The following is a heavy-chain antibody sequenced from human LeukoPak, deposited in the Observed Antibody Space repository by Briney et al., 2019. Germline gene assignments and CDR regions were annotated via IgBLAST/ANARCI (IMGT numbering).Heavy chain of an antibody. CDR3: AKDSVVGATYPTNWFDP. CDR1: GFPLTTYW. V-gene: IGHV3-7*01. D-gene: IGHD1-26*01. Sequence: EPGGSLRLSCAATGFPLTTYWMSWVRQAPGKGLEWVANINEDGYEKYYVGSVKGRFTISRDNAKNTLYLQMNSLRAEDTAVYYCAKDSVVGATYPTNWFDPWGQGTLVTVSS. J-gene: IGHJ5*02. CDR2: INEDGYEK.